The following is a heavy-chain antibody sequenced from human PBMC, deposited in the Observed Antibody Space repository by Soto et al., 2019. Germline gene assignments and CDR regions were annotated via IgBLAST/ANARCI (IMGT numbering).Heavy chain of an antibody. CDR3: ARVWVTTVTAWFDL. J-gene: IGHJ5*02. V-gene: IGHV1-69*01. D-gene: IGHD4-17*01. CDR2: IIPFSGAA. Sequence: QVQLVQSGAEVKKPGSSVKVSCKPFGGTLSSYAITWMRQAPGQGLEWMGGIIPFSGAANYAQKFQGRVTITADESTNTAYMDLSSLRSEDTAVYFGARVWVTTVTAWFDLWGQGTLVTVSS. CDR1: GGTLSSYA.